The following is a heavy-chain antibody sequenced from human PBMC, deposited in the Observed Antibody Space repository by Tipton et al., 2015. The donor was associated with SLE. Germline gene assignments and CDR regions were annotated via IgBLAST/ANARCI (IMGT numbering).Heavy chain of an antibody. V-gene: IGHV4-59*01. CDR2: IHYSGTT. CDR3: ARSAGYGSNWAHFDY. J-gene: IGHJ4*02. Sequence: GLVKPSETLTLSCRVYGGSISGFYWNWIRQPPGKGLEWIGYIHYSGTTNYNPSLKSRVTISVDTSKNQFSLKLSSVTAADTAVYYCARSAGYGSNWAHFDYWGQGTLVTVSS. D-gene: IGHD6-13*01. CDR1: GGSISGFY.